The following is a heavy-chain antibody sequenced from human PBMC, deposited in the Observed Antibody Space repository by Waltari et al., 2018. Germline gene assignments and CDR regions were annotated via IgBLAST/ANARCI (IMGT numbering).Heavy chain of an antibody. J-gene: IGHJ4*02. Sequence: QVQLQESGPGLVKPSETLSLTCTVSGGSISSYYWSWIRQPPGNGLEWIGYLYYSGSTNYNPSLKSRVTISVDTSKNQFSLKLSSVTAADTAVYYCARFLYYGSGSSLTFDYWGQGTLVTVSS. CDR2: LYYSGST. CDR1: GGSISSYY. V-gene: IGHV4-59*01. CDR3: ARFLYYGSGSSLTFDY. D-gene: IGHD3-10*01.